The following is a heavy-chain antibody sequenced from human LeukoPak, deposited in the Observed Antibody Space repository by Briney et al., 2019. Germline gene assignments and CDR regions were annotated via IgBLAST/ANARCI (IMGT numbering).Heavy chain of an antibody. J-gene: IGHJ5*02. CDR3: ARVYCSSTSCPNWFDP. CDR1: GFTFSDYY. CDR2: ISSSGSTV. V-gene: IGHV3-11*04. Sequence: GGSLRLSCAASGFTFSDYYMSWIRQAPGKGLEWVSYISSSGSTVYYADSVKGRFTISRDNAKNSMYLHITRLRAEDTAVYYWARVYCSSTSCPNWFDPWGQGTLVTVSS. D-gene: IGHD2-2*01.